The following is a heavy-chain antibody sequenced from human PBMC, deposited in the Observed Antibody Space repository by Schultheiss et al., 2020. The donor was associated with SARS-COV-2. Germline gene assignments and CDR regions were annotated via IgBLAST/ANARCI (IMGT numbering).Heavy chain of an antibody. D-gene: IGHD6-13*01. CDR3: ARGLPGIAAAGTLGAFDI. J-gene: IGHJ3*02. CDR1: GYSISSGYY. V-gene: IGHV4-38-2*01. Sequence: SETLSLTCAVSGYSISSGYYWSWIRQPPGKGLEWIGEINHSGSTNYNPSLKSRVTISVDTSKNQFSLKLSSVTAADTAVYYCARGLPGIAAAGTLGAFDIWGQGTMVTVSS. CDR2: INHSGST.